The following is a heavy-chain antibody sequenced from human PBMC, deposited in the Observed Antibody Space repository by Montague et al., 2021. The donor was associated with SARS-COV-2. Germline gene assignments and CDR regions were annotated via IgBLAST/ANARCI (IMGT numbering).Heavy chain of an antibody. CDR3: ARGHYNSSWYGIRYYFDY. J-gene: IGHJ4*02. Sequence: SETLSLTCTVSGYSISSGYYWGWIRQPPGKGLEWIGEINHSGSTNYNPSLKSRVTISVDTSKNQFSLELSSVTAADTAVYYCARGHYNSSWYGIRYYFDYWGQGTLVTVAS. CDR2: INHSGST. D-gene: IGHD6-13*01. V-gene: IGHV4-38-2*02. CDR1: GYSISSGYY.